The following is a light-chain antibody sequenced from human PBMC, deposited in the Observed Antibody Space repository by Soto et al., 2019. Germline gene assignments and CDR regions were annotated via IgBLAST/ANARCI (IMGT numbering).Light chain of an antibody. J-gene: IGKJ1*01. V-gene: IGKV1-27*01. CDR3: QKYSSARWT. CDR2: AAS. CDR1: QSISSY. Sequence: DIEMTQSPSSLSASVGDRVTITCRASQSISSYLNWYQQKPGKAPNLLIYAASTLQSGVPSRFSGSGSGTDFTLTISSLQPEDVATYYCQKYSSARWTFGQGTKVDIK.